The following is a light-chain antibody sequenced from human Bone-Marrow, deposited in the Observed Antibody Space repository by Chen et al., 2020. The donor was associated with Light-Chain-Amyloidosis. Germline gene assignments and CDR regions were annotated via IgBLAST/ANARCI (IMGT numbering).Light chain of an antibody. J-gene: IGLJ3*02. CDR1: SGSIATNY. V-gene: IGLV6-57*01. CDR3: QSYQGSSQGV. Sequence: NFMLNQPHSVSESPGKTVIISCIRSSGSIATNYVQWYQQRPGSSPTTVIYEDDQRPSGVPARFSGSIDRSSNTASLTISGLKTEDEADYYCQSYQGSSQGVFGGGTKLTVL. CDR2: EDD.